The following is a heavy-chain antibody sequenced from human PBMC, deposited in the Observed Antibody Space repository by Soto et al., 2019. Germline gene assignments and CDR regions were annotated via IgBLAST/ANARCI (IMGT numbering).Heavy chain of an antibody. J-gene: IGHJ6*02. Sequence: GESLQISCKGSAYSLTNYWITWVRQMPGKGLEWLGRVDPTDSYSNYSPSFQGHVTISADKSISTAYLQWSSLKASDTAMYYCAGDSSYTSVNYFGYYRDPNDVRRQRTTVPVS. CDR2: VDPTDSYS. CDR3: AGDSSYTSVNYFGYYRDPNDV. V-gene: IGHV5-10-1*01. D-gene: IGHD3-10*01. CDR1: AYSLTNYW.